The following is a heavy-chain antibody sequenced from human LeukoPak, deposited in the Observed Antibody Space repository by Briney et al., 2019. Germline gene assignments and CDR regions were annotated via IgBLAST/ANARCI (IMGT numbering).Heavy chain of an antibody. D-gene: IGHD3-10*01. Sequence: SETLSLTCTVSGGSISSNNYYWSWIRQPPGREMEWIASIKYGGTTYYNPSLKSRVTISVDTSKNQFSLRLSSVTAADTAVYLCARYVVSGAGRYYFDYWGQGSLVTVSS. CDR3: ARYVVSGAGRYYFDY. V-gene: IGHV4-39*01. J-gene: IGHJ4*02. CDR2: IKYGGTT. CDR1: GGSISSNNYY.